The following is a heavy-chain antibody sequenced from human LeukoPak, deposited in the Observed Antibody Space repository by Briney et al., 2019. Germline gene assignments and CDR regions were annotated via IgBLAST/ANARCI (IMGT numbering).Heavy chain of an antibody. V-gene: IGHV1-2*02. CDR1: GYTFTGYY. CDR3: ARARFRSIVGAISEVNY. D-gene: IGHD1-26*01. J-gene: IGHJ4*02. Sequence: ASVKVSCKASGYTFTGYYMHWVRQAPGQGLEWMGWINANSGGTNYAQKFQGRVTMTRDTSISTAYMELSRLRSDDTAVYYCARARFRSIVGAISEVNYWGQGTLVTVSS. CDR2: INANSGGT.